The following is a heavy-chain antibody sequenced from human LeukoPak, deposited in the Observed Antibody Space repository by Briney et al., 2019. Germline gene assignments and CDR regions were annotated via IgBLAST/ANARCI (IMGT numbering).Heavy chain of an antibody. CDR2: INPNSGGT. J-gene: IGHJ4*02. Sequence: ASVKVSCKASGYTFTGYYMHWVRQAPGQGLEWMGWINPNSGGTNYAQKFQGWVTMTRDTSISTAYMELSRLRSDDTAVYYCARAMSRYYSSSPSYFDYWGQGTLVTVSS. CDR1: GYTFTGYY. D-gene: IGHD3-10*01. V-gene: IGHV1-2*04. CDR3: ARAMSRYYSSSPSYFDY.